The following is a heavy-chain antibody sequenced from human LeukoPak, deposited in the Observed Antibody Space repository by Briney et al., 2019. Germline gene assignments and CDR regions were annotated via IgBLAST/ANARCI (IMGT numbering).Heavy chain of an antibody. D-gene: IGHD2-2*01. Sequence: PGGSLRLSCAASGFTFSSYGMHWVRQAPGKGLEWVAVISYDGSNEYYADSVKGRFTISRDNSKNTLYLQMSSLRAEDTAVYYCARDRVGVQVPAANTNWFDPWGQGTLVTVSS. CDR2: ISYDGSNE. V-gene: IGHV3-30*03. CDR1: GFTFSSYG. J-gene: IGHJ5*02. CDR3: ARDRVGVQVPAANTNWFDP.